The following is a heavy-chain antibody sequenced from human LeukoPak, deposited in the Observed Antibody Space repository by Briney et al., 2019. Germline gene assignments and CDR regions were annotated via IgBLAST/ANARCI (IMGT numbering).Heavy chain of an antibody. Sequence: SETLSLTCAVSGYSITSGYYWAWIRQPPGKGLEWIGNIYHSGSAYYNPSLKSRVTVSVDTSKNQFSLKLSSVTAADTAVYYCARRYSNYFFDYWGQGTLVTVSS. D-gene: IGHD4-11*01. V-gene: IGHV4-38-2*01. J-gene: IGHJ4*02. CDR2: IYHSGSA. CDR1: GYSITSGYY. CDR3: ARRYSNYFFDY.